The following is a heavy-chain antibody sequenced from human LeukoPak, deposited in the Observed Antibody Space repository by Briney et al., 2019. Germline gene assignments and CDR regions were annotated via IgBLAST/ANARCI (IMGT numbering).Heavy chain of an antibody. Sequence: GGSLRLSCAASGFTFSSYSMNWVRQAPGKGLEWVSSISSSSSYIYYADSVKGRFTISRDNAKNSLYLQTNSLRAEDTAVYYCARDSDRYYYDSSGYYDYWGQGTLVTVSS. CDR1: GFTFSSYS. J-gene: IGHJ4*02. CDR2: ISSSSSYI. V-gene: IGHV3-21*01. D-gene: IGHD3-22*01. CDR3: ARDSDRYYYDSSGYYDY.